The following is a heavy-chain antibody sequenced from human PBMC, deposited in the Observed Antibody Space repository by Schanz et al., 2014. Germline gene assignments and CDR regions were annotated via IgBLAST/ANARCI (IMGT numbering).Heavy chain of an antibody. V-gene: IGHV3-23*04. J-gene: IGHJ5*02. CDR2: IGGDASRT. CDR3: ARPPPLVRGIAGWFGP. CDR1: GFNFITFA. D-gene: IGHD3-10*01. Sequence: EVHLVESGGGLVQPGGSLRLSCAASGFNFITFAMSWVRQAPGEGPEWVSAIGGDASRTYYADSVKGRFTISRDNSKSTLYLQMNSLRADDTAVYYCARPPPLVRGIAGWFGPWGQGSLVTVSS.